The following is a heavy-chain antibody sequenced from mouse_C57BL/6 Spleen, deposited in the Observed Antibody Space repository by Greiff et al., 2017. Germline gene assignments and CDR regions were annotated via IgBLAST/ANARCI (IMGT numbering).Heavy chain of an antibody. CDR2: INPDSSTI. CDR1: GIAFSRYW. D-gene: IGHD2-4*01. CDR3: ARPYEYDYAMDY. V-gene: IGHV4-1*01. J-gene: IGHJ4*01. Sequence: EVKLLESGGGLVQPGGSLKLSCAASGIAFSRYWMSWVRRAPGKGLEWIGEINPDSSTINYAPSLKDKFIISRDKAKNTLYLQMNKVRSEDTALYDCARPYEYDYAMDYWGQGTSVTVSS.